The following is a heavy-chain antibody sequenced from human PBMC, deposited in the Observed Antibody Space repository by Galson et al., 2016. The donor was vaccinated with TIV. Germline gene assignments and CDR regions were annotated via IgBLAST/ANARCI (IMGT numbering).Heavy chain of an antibody. D-gene: IGHD5-24*01. CDR2: ILYDGSSQ. J-gene: IGHJ4*02. CDR3: ARWRGRQSEFDS. CDR1: GFTFSHFG. Sequence: SLRLSCAASGFTFSHFGMHWVRQSPGKGLEWLAVILYDGSSQFYADSVEGRFAISRDNSKNTLYLQMNSLGVEDTAVYFCARWRGRQSEFDSWGQGTLVTVSA. V-gene: IGHV3-30*03.